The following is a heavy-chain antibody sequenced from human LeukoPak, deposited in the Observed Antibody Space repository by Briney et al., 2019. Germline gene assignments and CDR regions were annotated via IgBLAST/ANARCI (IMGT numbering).Heavy chain of an antibody. V-gene: IGHV3-9*01. Sequence: GRSLRLSCAAPGFTFDDYAMHWVRQPPGKGLEWLSIISWNSGYIGYADSVKGRFTVSRDNGEDSVYLQMNSLRPEDTAFYFCAKVRGAYSSGFCFDSWGQGTLVTVSS. D-gene: IGHD6-19*01. CDR1: GFTFDDYA. CDR3: AKVRGAYSSGFCFDS. J-gene: IGHJ4*02. CDR2: ISWNSGYI.